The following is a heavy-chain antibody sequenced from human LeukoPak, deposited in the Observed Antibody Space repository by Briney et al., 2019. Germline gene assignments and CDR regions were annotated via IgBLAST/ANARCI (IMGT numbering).Heavy chain of an antibody. CDR2: ISPSGGST. CDR3: ARGLASYMDV. Sequence: ASVKVSCKASGYTLISDYMHWVRQAPGQGLEWMAIISPSGGSTFYAQKFQGRVTMTRDMSTSTVYMELSSLRSEDTAVYYCARGLASYMDVWGKGTTVTVSS. D-gene: IGHD2-21*01. CDR1: GYTLISDY. V-gene: IGHV1-46*01. J-gene: IGHJ6*03.